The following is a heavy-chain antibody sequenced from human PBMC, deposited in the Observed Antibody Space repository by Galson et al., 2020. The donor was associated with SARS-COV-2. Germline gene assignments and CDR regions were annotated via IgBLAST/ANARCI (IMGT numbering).Heavy chain of an antibody. CDR3: ARDEGIRGYNDGRLYYGMDG. D-gene: IGHD5-18*01. Sequence: GESLKISCAASGFPFSTYSMNWVRLDPGKGLEWVSSISTSSSYTYYVDSVKGRFSISRDNPRNSLYLQMNSLRAEDTAVYYCARDEGIRGYNDGRLYYGMDGWGQGTTVTVSS. CDR1: GFPFSTYS. V-gene: IGHV3-21*01. CDR2: ISTSSSYT. J-gene: IGHJ6*02.